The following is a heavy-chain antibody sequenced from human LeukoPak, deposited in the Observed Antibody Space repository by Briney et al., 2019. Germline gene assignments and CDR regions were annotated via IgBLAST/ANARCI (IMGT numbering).Heavy chain of an antibody. CDR1: GFTFTIFG. J-gene: IGHJ3*02. Sequence: GGSLRLSCAASGFTFTIFGLNWVCQAPGKGPEWVSYIDARSGITYYADSVQGRFTISRDNAKESVFLQMNSLRADDTAVYYCARTYDFGRGPPGDAFDNWGPGTSVIVSS. CDR3: ARTYDFGRGPPGDAFDN. D-gene: IGHD3-3*01. CDR2: IDARSGIT. V-gene: IGHV3-48*01.